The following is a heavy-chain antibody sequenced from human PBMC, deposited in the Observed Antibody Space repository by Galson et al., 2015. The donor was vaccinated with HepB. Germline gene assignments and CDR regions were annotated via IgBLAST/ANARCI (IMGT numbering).Heavy chain of an antibody. CDR2: INPSGGST. Sequence: SVKVSCKASGYTFTSYYMHWVRQAPGQGLEWMGIINPSGGSTSYAQKLQGRVTMTRDTSTSTVYMELSSLRSEDTAVYYCARATAVAGDLDYWGQGTLVTVSS. D-gene: IGHD6-19*01. V-gene: IGHV1-46*04. CDR1: GYTFTSYY. J-gene: IGHJ4*02. CDR3: ARATAVAGDLDY.